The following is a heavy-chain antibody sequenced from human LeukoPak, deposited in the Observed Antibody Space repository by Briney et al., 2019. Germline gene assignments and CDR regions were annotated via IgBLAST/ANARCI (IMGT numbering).Heavy chain of an antibody. CDR3: ASPMWYSSSSHGDV. CDR2: INPNSGGT. CDR1: GYTFTGYY. V-gene: IGHV1-2*02. J-gene: IGHJ6*04. Sequence: GASVKVSCKASGYTFTGYYTHWVRQAPGQGLEWMGWINPNSGGTNYAQKFQGRVTMTRDTSISTAYMELSRLRSDDTAVYYCASPMWYSSSSHGDVWGKGTTVTVSS. D-gene: IGHD6-6*01.